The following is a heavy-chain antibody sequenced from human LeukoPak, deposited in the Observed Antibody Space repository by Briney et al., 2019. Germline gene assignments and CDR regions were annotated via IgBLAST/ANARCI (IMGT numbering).Heavy chain of an antibody. CDR2: IYYSGST. CDR1: GGSISSSTYY. CDR3: ARVTVEYYFDY. V-gene: IGHV4-39*01. D-gene: IGHD5-24*01. J-gene: IGHJ4*02. Sequence: SETLSLTCTVSGGSISSSTYYWGWIRQPRGKGLEWIVSIYYSGSTYYNPSLKSRVTISVDTSKNQFSLKLNSVTAADTAVYYCARVTVEYYFDYWGQGTLVTVSS.